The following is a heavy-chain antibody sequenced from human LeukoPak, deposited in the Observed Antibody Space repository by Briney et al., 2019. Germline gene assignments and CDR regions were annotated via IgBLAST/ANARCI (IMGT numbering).Heavy chain of an antibody. V-gene: IGHV3-23*01. J-gene: IGHJ2*01. D-gene: IGHD7-27*01. CDR3: ATLPGPGERFWSFDL. Sequence: GGSLRLSCAASGFTFSSYAMSWVRQAPGKGLEWVSAISGSGGSTYYAYSVKGRFTISRDNSKPTLYLQMNRLRAEDTAVYYCATLPGPGERFWSFDLWGRGTLVTVSS. CDR1: GFTFSSYA. CDR2: ISGSGGST.